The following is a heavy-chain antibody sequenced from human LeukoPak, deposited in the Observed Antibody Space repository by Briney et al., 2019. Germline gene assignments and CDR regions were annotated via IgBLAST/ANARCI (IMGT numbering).Heavy chain of an antibody. CDR2: IIPRIGTA. V-gene: IGHV1-69*11. Sequence: SAKIFSRAASGSSISNAISSWVRAPPRGGQGLGRIIPRIGTANYSQKFEGGVTITSNEYTSTAYMELRSRRTEDAAVYYCSRYDSSGYFDSWGQGTLVTVSS. D-gene: IGHD3-22*01. J-gene: IGHJ5*01. CDR1: SGSSISNA. CDR3: SRYDSSGYFDS.